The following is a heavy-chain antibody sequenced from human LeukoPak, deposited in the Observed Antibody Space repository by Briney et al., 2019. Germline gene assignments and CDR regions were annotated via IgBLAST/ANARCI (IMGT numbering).Heavy chain of an antibody. Sequence: SETLSLTCTVSGGSISSSGYYWGWIRQPAGKGLEWIASIYYSGSTYYNPSLKSRVTISVDTSTNQLSLKLSSLTAADTAVYYCARHEYSGSYYGLSWFDAWGQGTLVTVSS. D-gene: IGHD1-26*01. J-gene: IGHJ5*02. V-gene: IGHV4-39*01. CDR1: GGSISSSGYY. CDR3: ARHEYSGSYYGLSWFDA. CDR2: IYYSGST.